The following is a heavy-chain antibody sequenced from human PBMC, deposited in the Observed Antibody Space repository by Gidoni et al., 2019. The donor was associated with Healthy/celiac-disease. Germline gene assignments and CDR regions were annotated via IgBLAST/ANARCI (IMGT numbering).Heavy chain of an antibody. CDR3: ARMHHTAMVGHYYYYGMDV. D-gene: IGHD5-18*01. V-gene: IGHV2-70*15. CDR2: IDWDDDK. CDR1: GFSLSTSGMF. J-gene: IGHJ6*02. Sequence: QVTLRESGPALVKPTQTLTLTFTFSGFSLSTSGMFVSWIRQPPGKALEWLARIDWDDDKYYSTSLKTRLTISKDTSKNQVVLTMTNMDPVDTATYYCARMHHTAMVGHYYYYGMDVWGQGTTVTVSS.